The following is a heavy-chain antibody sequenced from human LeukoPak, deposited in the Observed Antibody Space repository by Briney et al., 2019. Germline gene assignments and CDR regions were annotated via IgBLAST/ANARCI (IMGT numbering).Heavy chain of an antibody. CDR3: ARGPSGYYDSSGYYYAGQGPHPPHPFDY. D-gene: IGHD3-22*01. Sequence: SETLSLTCTVSGGSISSYYWSSIRQPPGKGLEWIGYIYYSGSTNYNPSLKSRVTISVDTSKNQFSLKLSSVTAADTAVYYCARGPSGYYDSSGYYYAGQGPHPPHPFDYWGQGTLVTVSS. CDR1: GGSISSYY. J-gene: IGHJ4*02. CDR2: IYYSGST. V-gene: IGHV4-59*01.